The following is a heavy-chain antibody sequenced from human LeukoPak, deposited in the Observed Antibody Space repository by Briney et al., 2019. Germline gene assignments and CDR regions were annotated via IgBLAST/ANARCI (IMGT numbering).Heavy chain of an antibody. CDR3: ARGDYYDSTGYSIDAFDI. D-gene: IGHD3-22*01. V-gene: IGHV3-7*01. J-gene: IGHJ3*02. Sequence: GGSLRLSCAASGFTFSSYWMSWVRQAPGKGLEWVANIKPDGSEMFYVDSVKGRFTISRDNAKNSLYLQVNSLRAEDTAVYYCARGDYYDSTGYSIDAFDIWGQGTMVTVSS. CDR1: GFTFSSYW. CDR2: IKPDGSEM.